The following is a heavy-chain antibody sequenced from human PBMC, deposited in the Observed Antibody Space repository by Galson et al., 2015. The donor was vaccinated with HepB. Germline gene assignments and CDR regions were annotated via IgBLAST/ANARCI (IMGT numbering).Heavy chain of an antibody. J-gene: IGHJ6*02. V-gene: IGHV3-30*18. D-gene: IGHD3-9*01. CDR3: AKDARNYDILTGSPPGYYYYGMDV. CDR1: GFTFSSYG. Sequence: SLRLSCAASGFTFSSYGMHWVRQAPGKGLEWVAVISYDGSNKYYADSVKGRFTISRDNSKNTLYLQMNSLRAEDTAVYYCAKDARNYDILTGSPPGYYYYGMDVWGQGTTVTVSS. CDR2: ISYDGSNK.